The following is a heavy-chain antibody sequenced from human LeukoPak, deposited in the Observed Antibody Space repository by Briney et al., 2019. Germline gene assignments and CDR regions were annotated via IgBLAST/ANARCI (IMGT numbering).Heavy chain of an antibody. CDR2: IQPSGNT. Sequence: PSETLSLTCTVSGGSVNSGTYYWSWIRQPAGKGLEWIGRIQPSGNTNYNPSLKSRLTLSVDTSKNQFSLKLTSVTAADTAVYYCARDRGSGNYDYWGQGTLVTVSS. V-gene: IGHV4-61*02. CDR1: GGSVNSGTYY. J-gene: IGHJ4*02. D-gene: IGHD1-26*01. CDR3: ARDRGSGNYDY.